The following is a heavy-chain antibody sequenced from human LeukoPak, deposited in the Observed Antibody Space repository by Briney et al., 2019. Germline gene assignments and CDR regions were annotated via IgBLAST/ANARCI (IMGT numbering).Heavy chain of an antibody. CDR2: IDTAGGT. V-gene: IGHV3-13*04. CDR1: GFTFSSYD. Sequence: GGSLRLSCAASGFTFSSYDMHWVRQGPGKGLEWVSGIDTAGGTYYAGSVKGRFTISRENAKNSFYLQMNSLRAGDTAVYFCTRRMRGLGSYSDAFDIWGQGTVVTVSS. J-gene: IGHJ3*02. CDR3: TRRMRGLGSYSDAFDI. D-gene: IGHD3-10*01.